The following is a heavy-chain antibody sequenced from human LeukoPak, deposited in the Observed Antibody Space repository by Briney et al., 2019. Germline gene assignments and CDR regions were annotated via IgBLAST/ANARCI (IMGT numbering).Heavy chain of an antibody. CDR1: GFTVSSNY. J-gene: IGHJ4*02. D-gene: IGHD6-19*01. CDR2: ICDSGTT. Sequence: TGGSLRLSCATSGFTVSSNYMSWVRQAPGKGLEWVSVICDSGTTYYADSVKGRFLIFRDTSKNTVDLQMNSLRVEDTAVYYCAGRRSSGWYAYWGQGTLVTVSS. V-gene: IGHV3-53*01. CDR3: AGRRSSGWYAY.